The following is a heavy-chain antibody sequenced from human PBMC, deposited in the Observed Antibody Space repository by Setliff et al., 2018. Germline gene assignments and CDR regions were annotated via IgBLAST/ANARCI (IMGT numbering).Heavy chain of an antibody. Sequence: ASVKVSCKTSGYAFTDNYIHWVRQAPGQGLEWMGWINPKTGGTNLAQKFQGWVPMTRDTSTSTVYMELSSLRSGDTAMYYCARELLFGGVIFGYWGQGTLVTVSS. CDR2: INPKTGGT. D-gene: IGHD3-3*01. CDR1: GYAFTDNY. J-gene: IGHJ4*02. CDR3: ARELLFGGVIFGY. V-gene: IGHV1-2*04.